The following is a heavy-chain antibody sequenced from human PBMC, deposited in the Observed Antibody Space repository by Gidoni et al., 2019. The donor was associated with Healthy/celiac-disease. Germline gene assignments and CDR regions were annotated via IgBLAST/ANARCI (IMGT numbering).Heavy chain of an antibody. CDR1: GFTFSSYA. J-gene: IGHJ4*02. D-gene: IGHD6-19*01. CDR2: ISGSGGST. Sequence: EVQLLESGGGLVQPGGSLSLSCAASGFTFSSYAMSWVRQAPGTGLEWVSVISGSGGSTYYADSVKGRFTISREKSKNTLYLQMNSLRAEDTAVYYCAKAKIGRQWLSFDYWGQGTLVTVSS. V-gene: IGHV3-23*01. CDR3: AKAKIGRQWLSFDY.